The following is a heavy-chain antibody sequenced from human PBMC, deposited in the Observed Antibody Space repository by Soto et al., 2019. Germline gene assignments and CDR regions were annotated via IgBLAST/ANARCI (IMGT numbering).Heavy chain of an antibody. Sequence: QVQLQESGPGLVKPSETLSLTCTVSGASVSNDYWSWVRQPPGKGLECIGYISNTGDTNYSPSLKSRVSMSLDTSKNQFSLTLTSVTAADTAMYYCARTARRFDYWGQGILVTVSS. CDR3: ARTARRFDY. D-gene: IGHD6-6*01. V-gene: IGHV4-59*02. J-gene: IGHJ4*02. CDR1: GASVSNDY. CDR2: ISNTGDT.